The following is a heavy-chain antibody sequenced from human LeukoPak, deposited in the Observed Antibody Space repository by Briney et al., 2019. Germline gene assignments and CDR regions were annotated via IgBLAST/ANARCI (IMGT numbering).Heavy chain of an antibody. Sequence: KSSETLSLTCTVSGGSISSSSYYWGWIRQPPGKGLEWIGSIYYSGSTYYSPSLKSRVTISVDTSKNQFSLKLSSVTAADTAVYYCATRPIYYSGNEAFDIWGQGTMVTVSS. J-gene: IGHJ3*02. CDR3: ATRPIYYSGNEAFDI. V-gene: IGHV4-39*01. CDR1: GGSISSSSYY. CDR2: IYYSGST. D-gene: IGHD3-10*01.